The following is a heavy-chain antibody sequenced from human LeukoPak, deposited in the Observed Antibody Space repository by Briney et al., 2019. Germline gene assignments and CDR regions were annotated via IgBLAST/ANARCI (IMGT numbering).Heavy chain of an antibody. J-gene: IGHJ2*01. CDR2: ISYDGSNK. CDR3: AKGTYYYGATESTGSWYFDL. CDR1: GFTFSSYG. Sequence: GGSLRLSCAASGFTFSSYGMHWVRQAPGKGLEWVAVISYDGSNKYYADSVKGRFTISRDNSKNTLYLQMNSLRAEDTAVYYCAKGTYYYGATESTGSWYFDLWGRGTLVTVSS. D-gene: IGHD3-10*01. V-gene: IGHV3-30*18.